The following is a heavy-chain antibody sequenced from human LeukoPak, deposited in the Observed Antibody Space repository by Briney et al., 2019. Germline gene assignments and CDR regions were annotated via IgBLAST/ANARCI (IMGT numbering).Heavy chain of an antibody. V-gene: IGHV1-18*01. CDR3: ASPSRYGSGSYAAFDI. CDR2: ISAYNGNT. D-gene: IGHD3-10*01. Sequence: ASVKVSCKSSGYTFTSYGISWVRQAPGQGLGWMGWISAYNGNTNYAQKLQGRVTMTTDTSTSTAYMELRSLRSDDTAVYYCASPSRYGSGSYAAFDIWGQGTMVTVSS. CDR1: GYTFTSYG. J-gene: IGHJ3*02.